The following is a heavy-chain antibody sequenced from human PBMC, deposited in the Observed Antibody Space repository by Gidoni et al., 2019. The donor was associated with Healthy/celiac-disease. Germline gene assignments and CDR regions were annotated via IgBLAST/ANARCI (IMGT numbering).Heavy chain of an antibody. CDR2: ISSSGSTI. CDR3: AREGCSGGSCYSHYYYGMDV. J-gene: IGHJ6*02. Sequence: EVQLVESGGGLVQPGGSLRLSCAASGFTFSSYEMNWVRQAPGKGLEWVSYISSSGSTIYYADSVKGRFTISRDNAKNSLYLQMNSLRAEDTAVYYCAREGCSGGSCYSHYYYGMDVWGQGTTVTVSS. V-gene: IGHV3-48*03. CDR1: GFTFSSYE. D-gene: IGHD2-15*01.